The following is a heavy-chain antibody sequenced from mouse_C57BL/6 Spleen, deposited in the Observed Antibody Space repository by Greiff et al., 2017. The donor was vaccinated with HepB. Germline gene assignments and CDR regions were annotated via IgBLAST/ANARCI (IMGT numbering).Heavy chain of an antibody. CDR3: TRMIYYGSSFFDY. D-gene: IGHD1-1*01. CDR2: IYPGNSDT. CDR1: GYTFTSYW. Sequence: VQLQQSGPVLARPGASVKMSCKTSGYTFTSYWMHWVKQRPGQGLEWIGAIYPGNSDTSYNQKFKGKAKLTAVTSASTAYMELSSLTNEDSAVYYCTRMIYYGSSFFDYWGQGTTLTVSS. V-gene: IGHV1-5*01. J-gene: IGHJ2*01.